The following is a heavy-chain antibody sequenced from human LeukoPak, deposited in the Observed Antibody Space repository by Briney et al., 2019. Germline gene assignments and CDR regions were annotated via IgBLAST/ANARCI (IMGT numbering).Heavy chain of an antibody. CDR2: IRYDGSNK. CDR1: GFTFSSYG. V-gene: IGHV3-30*02. D-gene: IGHD6-13*01. CDR3: ARDGLEPAQYSSSYIYYYYYMDV. Sequence: PGGSLRLSCAASGFTFSSYGMHWVRQAPGKGLEWVAFIRYDGSNKYYADSVKGRFTISRDNSKNTLYLQMNSLRAEDTAVYYCARDGLEPAQYSSSYIYYYYYMDVWGKGTTVTISS. J-gene: IGHJ6*03.